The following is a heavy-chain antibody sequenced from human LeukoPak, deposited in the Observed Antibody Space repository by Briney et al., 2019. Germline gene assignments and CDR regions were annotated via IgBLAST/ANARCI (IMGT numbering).Heavy chain of an antibody. CDR3: ARTESIAAAATGYFDY. V-gene: IGHV4-39*07. D-gene: IGHD6-13*01. J-gene: IGHJ4*02. CDR1: GGSISSSSYY. Sequence: SETLSLTCTVSGGSISSSSYYWGWIRQPPGKGLEWIGSIYYSGSTYYNPSLKSRVTISVDMSKNQFSLKLSSVTAADTAVYYCARTESIAAAATGYFDYWGQGTLVTVSS. CDR2: IYYSGST.